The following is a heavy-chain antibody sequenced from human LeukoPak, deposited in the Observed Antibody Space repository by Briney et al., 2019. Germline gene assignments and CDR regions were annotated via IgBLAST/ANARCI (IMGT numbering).Heavy chain of an antibody. Sequence: SETLSLTCTVSGGSISSSSYYWGWIRQPPGKGLEWIGSIYYSGSTYYNPSLKSRVTISVDTSKNQFSLKLSSVTAADTAVYYCARQGVMSLYYYDSSGYYAHWGQGTLVTVSS. CDR2: IYYSGST. J-gene: IGHJ4*02. CDR1: GGSISSSSYY. V-gene: IGHV4-39*01. D-gene: IGHD3-22*01. CDR3: ARQGVMSLYYYDSSGYYAH.